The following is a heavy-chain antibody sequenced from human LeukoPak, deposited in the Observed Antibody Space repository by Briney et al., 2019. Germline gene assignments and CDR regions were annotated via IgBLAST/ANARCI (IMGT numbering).Heavy chain of an antibody. Sequence: GGSLRLSCAASGFTFSSYEMSWVRQAPGKGLEWVSYISSSGSTIYYADSVKGRFTISRDNAKNSLYLQMNSLRAEDTAVYYCARAPGRAEYYFDYWGQGTLVTVSS. CDR3: ARAPGRAEYYFDY. D-gene: IGHD1-26*01. J-gene: IGHJ4*02. CDR1: GFTFSSYE. V-gene: IGHV3-48*03. CDR2: ISSSGSTI.